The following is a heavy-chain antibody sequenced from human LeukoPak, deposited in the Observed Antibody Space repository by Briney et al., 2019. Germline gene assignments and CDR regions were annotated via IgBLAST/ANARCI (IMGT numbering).Heavy chain of an antibody. CDR2: IIPILGIA. CDR3: ARDNTAMAFDY. Sequence: ASVKVSCKASGGTFSSYAISWVRQAPGQGLEWMGRIIPILGIANYAQKFQGRVTITADKSTSTVYMELSSLRSGDTAVYYCARDNTAMAFDYWGQGTLVTVSS. D-gene: IGHD5-18*01. CDR1: GGTFSSYA. V-gene: IGHV1-69*04. J-gene: IGHJ4*02.